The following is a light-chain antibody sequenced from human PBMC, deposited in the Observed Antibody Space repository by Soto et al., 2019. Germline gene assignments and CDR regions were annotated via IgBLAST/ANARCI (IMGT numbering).Light chain of an antibody. J-gene: IGKJ1*01. Sequence: GETATLSRMASQTFGSSYLAWYQQKRGQAPRFLIYGASSRATGIPDRFSGSGSGTDFTLTISRLEPEDFAVYYCQKYGRSPTTCGKGTTVDIK. CDR1: QTFGSSY. CDR3: QKYGRSPTT. CDR2: GAS. V-gene: IGKV3-20*01.